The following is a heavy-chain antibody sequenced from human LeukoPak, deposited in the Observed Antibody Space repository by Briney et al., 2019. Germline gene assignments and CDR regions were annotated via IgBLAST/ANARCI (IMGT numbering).Heavy chain of an antibody. CDR3: ARTAFHYYGSGSYYPTYYYYYYMDV. V-gene: IGHV4-59*01. Sequence: TSETLSLTCAVSGVSITSYYWSWIRQHPGKGLEWIGYLSDVGTNDYNPSLKGRVTISRDTSKNQFSLRLSSVTAADAAVYYCARTAFHYYGSGSYYPTYYYYYYMDVWGKGTTVTISS. CDR2: LSDVGTN. CDR1: GVSITSYY. J-gene: IGHJ6*03. D-gene: IGHD3-10*01.